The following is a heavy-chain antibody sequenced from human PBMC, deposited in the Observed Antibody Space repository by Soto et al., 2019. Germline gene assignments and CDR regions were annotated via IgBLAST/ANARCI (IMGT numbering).Heavy chain of an antibody. CDR2: IYWDDDK. Sequence: SGPTLVNPTQTLTLTCTFSGFSLSASGVGVGWIRQPPGKALEWLALIYWDDDKRYSPSLKSRLTISKDTSRNQVVLTLTDMDPDDTATYYCAHGRASSLFDPWGQGTLVTVS. D-gene: IGHD3-3*02. J-gene: IGHJ5*02. CDR1: GFSLSASGVG. V-gene: IGHV2-5*02. CDR3: AHGRASSLFDP.